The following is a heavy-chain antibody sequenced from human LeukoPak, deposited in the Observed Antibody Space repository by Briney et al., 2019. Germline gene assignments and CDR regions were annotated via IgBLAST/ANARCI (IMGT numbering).Heavy chain of an antibody. CDR3: AKDRQTQLAINFDY. CDR1: GFTFSSYG. V-gene: IGHV3-30*18. J-gene: IGHJ4*02. CDR2: ISYDGSNK. D-gene: IGHD6-13*01. Sequence: GRSLRLSCAASGFTFSSYGMHWVRQAPGKGLEWVAVISYDGSNKYYADSVKGRFTISRDNSKNTLYLQMNSLRAEDTAVYYCAKDRQTQLAINFDYWGQGTLVTVSS.